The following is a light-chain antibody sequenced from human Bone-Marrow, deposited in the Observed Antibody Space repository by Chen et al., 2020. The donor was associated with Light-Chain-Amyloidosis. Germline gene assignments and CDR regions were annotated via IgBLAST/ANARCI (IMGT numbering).Light chain of an antibody. CDR2: NDS. CDR3: QSADHTDTRYVL. J-gene: IGLJ2*01. V-gene: IGLV3-25*03. Sequence: SYELTQPPSVSVSPGQTARISCSGDGLPKQYAYWYQQKPGQAPVLVIYNDSERPSGVPERFSGSSVGETGKLTNSGGQAEGGADYYWQSADHTDTRYVLFGRGAKLTVL. CDR1: GLPKQY.